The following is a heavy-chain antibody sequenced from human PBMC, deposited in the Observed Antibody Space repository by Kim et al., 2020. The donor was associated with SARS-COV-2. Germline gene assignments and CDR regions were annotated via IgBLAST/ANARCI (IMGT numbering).Heavy chain of an antibody. Sequence: YADSVRGRFTISRDYSENKVYLQMNSLSAGDTAVYYCARPSSSHFDFWGQGTLVSVSS. CDR3: ARPSSSHFDF. V-gene: IGHV3-33*01. J-gene: IGHJ4*02. D-gene: IGHD3-10*01.